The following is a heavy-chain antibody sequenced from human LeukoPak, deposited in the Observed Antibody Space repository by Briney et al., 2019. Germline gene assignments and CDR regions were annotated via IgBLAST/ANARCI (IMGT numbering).Heavy chain of an antibody. D-gene: IGHD6-19*01. J-gene: IGHJ4*02. Sequence: ASVKVSCKASGYTFTGHFVHWVRQAPGQGLEWMGWINPNSGGAKYAQNFQGRVSMTTDTSISTAYMELSRLRSGDTAVYYCARAWQWLPLDSWGQGTLVTVSS. CDR1: GYTFTGHF. V-gene: IGHV1-2*02. CDR3: ARAWQWLPLDS. CDR2: INPNSGGA.